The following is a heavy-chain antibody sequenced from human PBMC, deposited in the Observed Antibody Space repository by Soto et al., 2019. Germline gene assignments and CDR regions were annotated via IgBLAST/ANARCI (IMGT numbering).Heavy chain of an antibody. V-gene: IGHV1-18*04. D-gene: IGHD5-12*01. Sequence: ASVKVSCKASGYTFTSYGISWVRQAPGQGLEWMGWISAYNGNTNYAQKLQGRVTMTTDTSTSTAYMELRSLRSDDTAVYYCARVDIVATVGDYYYGMDVWGQGTTVTVYS. CDR3: ARVDIVATVGDYYYGMDV. J-gene: IGHJ6*02. CDR2: ISAYNGNT. CDR1: GYTFTSYG.